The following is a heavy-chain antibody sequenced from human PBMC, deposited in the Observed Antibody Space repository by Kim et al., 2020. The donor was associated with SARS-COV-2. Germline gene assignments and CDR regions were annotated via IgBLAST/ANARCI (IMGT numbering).Heavy chain of an antibody. D-gene: IGHD2-2*01. CDR3: ASLGAELYCSSTSCRDY. J-gene: IGHJ4*02. CDR1: GGSFSGYY. Sequence: SETLSLTCAVYGGSFSGYYWSWIRQPPGKGLEWIGEINHSGSTNYNPSLKSRVTISVDTSKNQFSLKLSSVTAADTAVYYCASLGAELYCSSTSCRDYWGQGTLVTVSS. CDR2: INHSGST. V-gene: IGHV4-34*01.